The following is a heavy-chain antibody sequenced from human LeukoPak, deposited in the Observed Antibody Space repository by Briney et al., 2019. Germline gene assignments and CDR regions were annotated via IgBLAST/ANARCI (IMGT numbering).Heavy chain of an antibody. D-gene: IGHD3-22*01. Sequence: ASVNVSCKASGYTFTSYYMHWVRQAPGQGLEWMGIINPSGGSTSYAQKFQGRVTMTRDTSTSTVYMELSSLRSEDTAVYYCARGGVTDYYDSSGYADYWGQGTLVTVSS. J-gene: IGHJ4*02. CDR1: GYTFTSYY. CDR3: ARGGVTDYYDSSGYADY. V-gene: IGHV1-46*01. CDR2: INPSGGST.